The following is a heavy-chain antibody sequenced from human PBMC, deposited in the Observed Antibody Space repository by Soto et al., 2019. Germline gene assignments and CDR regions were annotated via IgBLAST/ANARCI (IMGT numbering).Heavy chain of an antibody. J-gene: IGHJ4*02. CDR1: GGTFSDSV. D-gene: IGHD3-10*01. V-gene: IGHV1-69*13. Sequence: ASVKVSCKASGGTFSDSVTSWVRQAPGQGLEWMGGIVPIFGKANLAEKFQDRVTITANESTSTAYMKLTSLRSEDTAVYYCARGRDGSNYYFDYWGQGTLVTVSS. CDR2: IVPIFGKA. CDR3: ARGRDGSNYYFDY.